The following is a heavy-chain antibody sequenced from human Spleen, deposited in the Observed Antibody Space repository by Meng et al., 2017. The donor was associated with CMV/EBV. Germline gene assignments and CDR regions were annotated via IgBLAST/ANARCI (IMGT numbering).Heavy chain of an antibody. D-gene: IGHD6-19*01. CDR1: GFTFSSYA. CDR3: SRDLRSLTSIAVGFDP. J-gene: IGHJ5*02. V-gene: IGHV3-23*01. Sequence: GGSLRLSCAASGFTFSSYAMSWVRQAPGKGLEWVSAISGSGGSSYYADSVKGRFTISRDNAKNSLYLQMNRLRAEDTAVYYCSRDLRSLTSIAVGFDPWGQGTLVTVSS. CDR2: ISGSGGSS.